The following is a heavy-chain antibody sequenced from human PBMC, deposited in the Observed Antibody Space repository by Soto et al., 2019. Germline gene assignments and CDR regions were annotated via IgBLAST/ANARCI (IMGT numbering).Heavy chain of an antibody. J-gene: IGHJ5*02. CDR2: ISYSGST. CDR1: GGSISSGNSY. CDR3: ARTSYDSSGTAADP. Sequence: QVQLQESGPGLVKPSQTLSLTCTVSGGSISSGNSYWSWIRQHPWKGLEWIGYISYSGSTYYNPSLQSRVTISVDTSKNQFSLKLSSVTAADTAVYYCARTSYDSSGTAADPWGQGTLVTVSS. D-gene: IGHD3-22*01. V-gene: IGHV4-31*03.